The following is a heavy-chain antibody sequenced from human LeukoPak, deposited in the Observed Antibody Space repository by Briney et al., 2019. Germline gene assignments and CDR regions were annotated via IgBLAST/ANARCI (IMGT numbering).Heavy chain of an antibody. CDR3: ARTSASYYYYMDV. Sequence: SGTLSLTCAVSGGSISSSNWWSWIRQPPGKGLEWIGEIYHSGSTNYNPSLKSRVTISLDKSRKQVSLNLNSVTAADTAVYYCARTSASYYYYMDVWGKGTAVTISS. D-gene: IGHD3-3*01. CDR2: IYHSGST. CDR1: GGSISSSNW. V-gene: IGHV4-4*02. J-gene: IGHJ6*03.